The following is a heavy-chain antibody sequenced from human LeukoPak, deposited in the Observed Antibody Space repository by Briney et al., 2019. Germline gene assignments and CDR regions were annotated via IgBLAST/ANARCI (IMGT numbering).Heavy chain of an antibody. CDR2: ITNSGNSK. CDR1: EFTFSSYS. Sequence: GGSLRLSCAASEFTFSSYSMNWVRQAPGKGLEWVSYITNSGNSKSYADSVKGRFTISRDNTKNSLYLQMNGLRAEDTAVYYCARDIVVVPAAHPGFDYWGQGTLVTVSS. J-gene: IGHJ4*02. CDR3: ARDIVVVPAAHPGFDY. D-gene: IGHD2-2*01. V-gene: IGHV3-48*01.